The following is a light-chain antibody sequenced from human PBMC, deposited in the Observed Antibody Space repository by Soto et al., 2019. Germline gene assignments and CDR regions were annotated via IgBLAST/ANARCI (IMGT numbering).Light chain of an antibody. CDR2: GAS. CDR3: MYYSDWLA. Sequence: EIVMTQSPATLSVSPGERASLSCGASQSVGSNLAWYQHKPGQAPRLLIYGASTRATGIPARFSGSGSGTEFTLTISSLLSENFAVSTEMYYSDWLAFG. CDR1: QSVGSN. J-gene: IGKJ3*01. V-gene: IGKV3-15*01.